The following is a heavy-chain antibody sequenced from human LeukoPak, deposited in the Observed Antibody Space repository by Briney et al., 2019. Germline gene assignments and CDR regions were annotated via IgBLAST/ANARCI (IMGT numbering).Heavy chain of an antibody. J-gene: IGHJ6*02. CDR3: AKDLPHYYEVPHGMDV. Sequence: GGSLRLSCAASGFGFGQYEMNWVGQAAGKGLEWVAYISVRAGTIYYGDSAEGRFTISRDDAKNSLYLQMNGLRVEDTAIYYCAKDLPHYYEVPHGMDVWGQGTTVPVSS. CDR2: ISVRAGTI. CDR1: GFGFGQYE. V-gene: IGHV3-48*03. D-gene: IGHD3-22*01.